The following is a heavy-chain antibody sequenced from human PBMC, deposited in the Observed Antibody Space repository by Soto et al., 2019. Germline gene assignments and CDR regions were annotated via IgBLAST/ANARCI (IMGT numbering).Heavy chain of an antibody. CDR3: ARGRRITIFGVVYLDY. V-gene: IGHV3-7*05. Sequence: EVQLVESGGGLVQPGGSLRLSCVASGFAFSSYWMSWVRQAPGKGLEWVAIIKQDGSEKFHVDSVKGRFTISRDNAKNSLYLQMNSLRAEDTAVYYCARGRRITIFGVVYLDYWGQGTRVTVSS. CDR1: GFAFSSYW. J-gene: IGHJ4*02. D-gene: IGHD3-3*01. CDR2: IKQDGSEK.